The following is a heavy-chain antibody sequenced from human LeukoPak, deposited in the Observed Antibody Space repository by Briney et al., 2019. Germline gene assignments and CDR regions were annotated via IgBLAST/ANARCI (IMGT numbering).Heavy chain of an antibody. CDR3: AREGSSSWYYIFGY. CDR2: IWYDGSNK. D-gene: IGHD6-13*01. CDR1: GFTFSSYG. Sequence: PGGSLRLSCAASGFTFSSYGMHWVRQAPGKGLEWVAVIWYDGSNKYYADSVKGRFTISRDNSKNTLYLQMNSLRAEDTAVYYCAREGSSSWYYIFGYRGQGTLVTVSS. V-gene: IGHV3-33*08. J-gene: IGHJ4*02.